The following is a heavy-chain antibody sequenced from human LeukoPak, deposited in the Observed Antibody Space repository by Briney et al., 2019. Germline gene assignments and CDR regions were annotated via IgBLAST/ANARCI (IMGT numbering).Heavy chain of an antibody. J-gene: IGHJ4*02. D-gene: IGHD3-16*01. CDR1: GGSFSGYY. Sequence: SETLSLTCAVYGGSFSGYYWSWIRQPPGKGLEWIEEINHSGSTNYNPSLKSRVTISVDTSKNQFSLKLSSVTAADTAVYFCARNVRGGSTYLDYWGQGTLVTVSS. CDR2: INHSGST. CDR3: ARNVRGGSTYLDY. V-gene: IGHV4-34*01.